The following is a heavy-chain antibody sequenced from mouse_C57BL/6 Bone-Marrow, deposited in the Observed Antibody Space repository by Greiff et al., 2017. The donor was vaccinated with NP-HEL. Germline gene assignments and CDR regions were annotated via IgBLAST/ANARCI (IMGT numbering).Heavy chain of an antibody. D-gene: IGHD1-1*01. V-gene: IGHV1-80*01. CDR3: ARGDYGSSWFGYAMDY. J-gene: IGHJ4*01. Sequence: QVQLKESGAELVKPGASVKISCKASGYAFSTYWMNWVKQRPGKGLEWIGQIYPRDGDTNYNGKFQGKATLTADKSSSTASMQLSSLTSEGSAVYVCARGDYGSSWFGYAMDYWGQGTSVTVSS. CDR1: GYAFSTYW. CDR2: IYPRDGDT.